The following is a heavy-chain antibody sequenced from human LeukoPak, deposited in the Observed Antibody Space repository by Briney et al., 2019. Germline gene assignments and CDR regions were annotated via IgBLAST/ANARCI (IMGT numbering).Heavy chain of an antibody. V-gene: IGHV3-23*01. J-gene: IGHJ3*02. CDR1: GFTSSSYA. CDR3: ARGTAFDI. CDR2: LSGSGAGT. Sequence: GGSLRLSCAATGFTSSSYAVSWARQAPGKGLEWVSSLSGSGAGTYYADSVKGRFTISRDSSKNTLYLQMDSLRAEDTAVYYCARGTAFDIWGQGTMVTVSS.